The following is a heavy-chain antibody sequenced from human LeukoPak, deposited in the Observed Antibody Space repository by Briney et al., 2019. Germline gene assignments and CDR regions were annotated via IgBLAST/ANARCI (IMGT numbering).Heavy chain of an antibody. J-gene: IGHJ4*02. V-gene: IGHV3-21*01. CDR1: GFTFSTYD. Sequence: PGGSLRLSCAASGFTFSTYDMNWVRQAPGKGLEWVSFISSSSAYIYYVESVKGRFTISRDNAKNSLYLQLNSLRADDTALYYCARSYYDNSPYKGKFGYWGQGSLVTVSS. CDR2: ISSSSAYI. D-gene: IGHD3-22*01. CDR3: ARSYYDNSPYKGKFGY.